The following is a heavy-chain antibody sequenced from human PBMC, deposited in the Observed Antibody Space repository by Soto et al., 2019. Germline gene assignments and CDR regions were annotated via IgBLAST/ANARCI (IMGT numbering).Heavy chain of an antibody. J-gene: IGHJ6*03. CDR1: GGSISSSSYY. D-gene: IGHD5-12*01. CDR3: ASRVATDYYYYYMDV. Sequence: SETLSLTCTVSGGSISSSSYYWGWVRQPPGKGLEWIGSIYYSGSTYYNPSLKSRVTISVDTSKNQFSLKLSSVTAADTAVYYCASRVATDYYYYYMDVWGKGTTVTVSS. CDR2: IYYSGST. V-gene: IGHV4-39*01.